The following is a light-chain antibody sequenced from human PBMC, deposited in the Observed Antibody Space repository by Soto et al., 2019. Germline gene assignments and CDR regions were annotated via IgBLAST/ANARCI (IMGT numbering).Light chain of an antibody. Sequence: QSVLTQPPSASGTPGQRVTISCSGSSSNIGSNSANWYQQLPGTAPKLLIYNYAQRPAGAPDRFSGSKSGTSASLAISGLQSYDEAVYFCASWDDTLSAWVFVGGTKLTVL. J-gene: IGLJ3*02. CDR2: NYA. CDR3: ASWDDTLSAWV. CDR1: SSNIGSNS. V-gene: IGLV1-44*01.